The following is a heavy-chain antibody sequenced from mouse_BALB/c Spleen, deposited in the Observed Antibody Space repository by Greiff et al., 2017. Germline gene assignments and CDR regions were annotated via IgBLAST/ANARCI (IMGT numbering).Heavy chain of an antibody. D-gene: IGHD2-1*01. Sequence: QVQLKQSGAELVRPGTSVKVSCKASGYAFTNYLIEWVKQRPGQGLEWIGVINPGSGGTNYNEKFKGKATLTADKSSSTAYMQLSSLTSDDSAVYFCARKDEDYGNYSFAYWGQGTLVTVSA. CDR3: ARKDEDYGNYSFAY. V-gene: IGHV1-54*03. J-gene: IGHJ3*01. CDR2: INPGSGGT. CDR1: GYAFTNYL.